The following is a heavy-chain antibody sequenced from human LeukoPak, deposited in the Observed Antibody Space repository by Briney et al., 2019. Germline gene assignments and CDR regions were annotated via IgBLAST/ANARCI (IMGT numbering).Heavy chain of an antibody. D-gene: IGHD3-22*01. CDR3: ATYSSLNRREFQY. V-gene: IGHV3-48*01. CDR1: GFTFSSYS. Sequence: GGSLRLSCAASGFTFSSYSMNWVRQAPGKGLEWDSYISSSSSNIYYADSVKGRFTISRDNAKNSLYLQMNSLRAEDTAVYYCATYSSLNRREFQYWGQGTLLTVSS. CDR2: ISSSSSNI. J-gene: IGHJ1*01.